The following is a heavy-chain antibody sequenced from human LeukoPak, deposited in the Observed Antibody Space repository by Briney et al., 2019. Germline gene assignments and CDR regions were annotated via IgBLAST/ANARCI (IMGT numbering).Heavy chain of an antibody. Sequence: GGSLRLSCAASGFTFSSYAMSWVRQAPGKGLEWVSAISGSGGSTYYADSVKGRFTISRDNSKNTLYLQMNSLRAEDTAVYHCAKSEYLTVLLWFGESWGQGTLVTVSS. CDR1: GFTFSSYA. CDR2: ISGSGGST. V-gene: IGHV3-23*01. J-gene: IGHJ4*02. D-gene: IGHD3-10*01. CDR3: AKSEYLTVLLWFGES.